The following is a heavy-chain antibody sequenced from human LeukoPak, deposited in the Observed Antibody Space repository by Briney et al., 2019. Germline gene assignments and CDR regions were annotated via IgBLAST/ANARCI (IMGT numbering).Heavy chain of an antibody. D-gene: IGHD6-6*01. CDR3: AMSIAVLFDC. V-gene: IGHV4-39*07. CDR1: GGSISSSSYY. J-gene: IGHJ4*02. Sequence: PSETLSLTCTVSGGSISSSSYYWGWIRQPPGKGLEWIGSIYYSGSTYYNPSLKSRVTISVDTSKNQFSLKLSSVTAADTAVYYCAMSIAVLFDCWGQGTLVTVSS. CDR2: IYYSGST.